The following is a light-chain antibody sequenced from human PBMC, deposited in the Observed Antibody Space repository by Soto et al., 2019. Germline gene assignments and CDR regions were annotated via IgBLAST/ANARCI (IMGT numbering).Light chain of an antibody. Sequence: QSVLTQPPSVSGSPGQSVTISCTGTISDVGFYARVSWYQQSPGTAPKLLIYDVTSRPSGVPHRFSGSQSGKTASLTISGLRAEDEAEYYCISYIPSTTTHWVFGGGTKLTVL. CDR3: ISYIPSTTTHWV. J-gene: IGLJ3*02. CDR1: ISDVGFYAR. CDR2: DVT. V-gene: IGLV2-18*02.